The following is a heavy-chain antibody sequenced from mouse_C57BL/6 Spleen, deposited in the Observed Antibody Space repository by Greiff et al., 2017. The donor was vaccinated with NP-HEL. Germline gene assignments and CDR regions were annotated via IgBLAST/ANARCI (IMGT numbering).Heavy chain of an antibody. CDR1: GFTFSSYG. CDR3: ERRPPDSSGCPPWFAY. V-gene: IGHV5-6*02. D-gene: IGHD3-2*02. CDR2: ICSGCSYT. J-gene: IGHJ3*01. Sequence: EVMLVESGGDLVKPGGSLKLSCAASGFTFSSYGMSWVRQTPDKRLEWVATICSGCSYTYYPDSVKGRFTISRDNAKNTLYLQMSSLKSEDTAMYYCERRPPDSSGCPPWFAYWGQGTLVTVSA.